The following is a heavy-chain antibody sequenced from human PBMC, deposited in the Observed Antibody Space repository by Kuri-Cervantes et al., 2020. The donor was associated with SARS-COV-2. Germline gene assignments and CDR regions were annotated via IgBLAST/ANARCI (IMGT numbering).Heavy chain of an antibody. CDR1: GGSISSSSYY. Sequence: SETLSLTCTVSGGSISSSSYYWGWIRQPPGKGLEWIGSIYYSGSTYYNPSLKSRVTISVDTSKNQFSLKLSSVTAEDTAVYYCAKDRGGPDLGYNWDNWFDPWGQGTLVTVSS. D-gene: IGHD1-1*01. J-gene: IGHJ5*02. V-gene: IGHV4-39*07. CDR3: AKDRGGPDLGYNWDNWFDP. CDR2: IYYSGST.